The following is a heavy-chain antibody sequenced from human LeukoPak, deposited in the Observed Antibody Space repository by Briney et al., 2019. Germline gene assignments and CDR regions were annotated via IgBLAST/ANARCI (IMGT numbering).Heavy chain of an antibody. CDR3: AKDLYYYDTNAYYFDWFDP. V-gene: IGHV4-59*01. CDR2: IYNSGSP. Sequence: SETLSLTCTVSGGSISSYYWSWIRQPPGTGLEWIGYIYNSGSPNYNPSLKSRVTMSVDTSKNQFSLKLSSVTAADTAVYYCAKDLYYYDTNAYYFDWFDPWGQGTLVTVSS. D-gene: IGHD3-22*01. CDR1: GGSISSYY. J-gene: IGHJ5*02.